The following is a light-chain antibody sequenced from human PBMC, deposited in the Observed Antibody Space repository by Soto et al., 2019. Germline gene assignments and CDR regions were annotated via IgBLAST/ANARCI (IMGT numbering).Light chain of an antibody. CDR1: QSVSSSY. V-gene: IGKV3-20*01. CDR3: QQYENYWT. J-gene: IGKJ1*01. Sequence: EIVLTQSPGTLSLSPGERATLSCRASQSVSSSYLAWYQQKPGQAPRLLIYGASSRATGIPDRFSGSGSGTDFTLTISRLEPEDFAVYYCQQYENYWTFGQGTRVEIK. CDR2: GAS.